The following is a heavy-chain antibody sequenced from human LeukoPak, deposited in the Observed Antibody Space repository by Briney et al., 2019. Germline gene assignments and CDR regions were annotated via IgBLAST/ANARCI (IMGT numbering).Heavy chain of an antibody. CDR2: ISAYNGNT. CDR3: ARDTPDYYDSSGPGDY. CDR1: GYTFTSYG. D-gene: IGHD3-22*01. V-gene: IGHV1-18*01. J-gene: IGHJ4*02. Sequence: ASVKVSCKASGYTFTSYGISWVRQAPGQGLEWMGWISAYNGNTNYAQKLQGRVTMTTDTSTSTAYMELRSLRSDDTAVYYCARDTPDYYDSSGPGDYWGQGTLVTVSS.